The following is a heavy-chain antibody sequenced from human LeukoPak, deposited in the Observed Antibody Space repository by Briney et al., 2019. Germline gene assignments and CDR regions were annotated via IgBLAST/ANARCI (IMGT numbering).Heavy chain of an antibody. V-gene: IGHV3-30*02. D-gene: IGHD3-22*01. CDR1: GISFSSFG. Sequence: GGSLRLSCAASGISFSSFGMHWVRQAPGKGLDWVTFIRYDGHNKYYADSVKGRFTISRDNSKNTLYLQMNSLTPEDTAVYYCAKSQNYYDNSGYYYLDYWGQGNLVTLSS. CDR3: AKSQNYYDNSGYYYLDY. J-gene: IGHJ4*02. CDR2: IRYDGHNK.